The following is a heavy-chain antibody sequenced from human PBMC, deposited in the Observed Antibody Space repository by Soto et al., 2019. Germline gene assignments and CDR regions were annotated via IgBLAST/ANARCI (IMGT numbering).Heavy chain of an antibody. CDR1: GDSISSSSYY. Sequence: QLQLQESGPGLVKPSETLSLTCTVSGDSISSSSYYWGWIRQPPGKGLEWIGSVSYSGNTYYNPSLKSRVTISVDTSNNQFSLKLTSVTAADTAVYYCARPGSSSGWYYFDYWGQGTLVTVSS. V-gene: IGHV4-39*01. CDR2: VSYSGNT. D-gene: IGHD6-19*01. J-gene: IGHJ4*02. CDR3: ARPGSSSGWYYFDY.